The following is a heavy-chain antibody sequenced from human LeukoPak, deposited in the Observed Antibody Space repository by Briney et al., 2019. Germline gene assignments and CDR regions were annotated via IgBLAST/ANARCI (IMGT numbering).Heavy chain of an antibody. D-gene: IGHD3-10*01. Sequence: GGSLRLSCAASGFTFSSYSMNWVRQAPGKGLEWVAFIRYDGSNKYYAGSVRGRFTISRDNSKNTVYLRMNSLRAEDTATYYCARDIRNYYDSGAYGWFDPWGQGTLVPVSS. CDR3: ARDIRNYYDSGAYGWFDP. J-gene: IGHJ5*02. CDR2: IRYDGSNK. V-gene: IGHV3-30*02. CDR1: GFTFSSYS.